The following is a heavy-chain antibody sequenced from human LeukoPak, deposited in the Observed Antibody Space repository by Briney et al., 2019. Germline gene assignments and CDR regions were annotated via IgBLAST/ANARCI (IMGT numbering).Heavy chain of an antibody. V-gene: IGHV4-59*08. Sequence: TPSETLSLTCTVSGGSISNYYWSWIRQPPGKGLEWIGYIYNSGSTNYNLSLKSRVTISVDTSKNQFSLKLSSVTAADTAVYYCARVGGDYLSFDYWGQGTLVTVSS. CDR3: ARVGGDYLSFDY. CDR1: GGSISNYY. D-gene: IGHD4-17*01. CDR2: IYNSGST. J-gene: IGHJ4*02.